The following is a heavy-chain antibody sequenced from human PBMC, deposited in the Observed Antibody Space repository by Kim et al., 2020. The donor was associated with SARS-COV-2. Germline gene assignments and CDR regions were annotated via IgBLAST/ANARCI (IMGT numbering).Heavy chain of an antibody. V-gene: IGHV4-30-4*01. D-gene: IGHD3-9*01. CDR3: ARVTYYDILTGYQYYFDY. CDR2: IYYSGST. CDR1: GGSISSGDYY. Sequence: SETLSLTCTVSGGSISSGDYYWSWIRQPPGKGLEWIGYIYYSGSTYYNPSLKSRVTISVDTSKNQFSLKLSSVTAADTAVYYCARVTYYDILTGYQYYFDYWGQGTLVTVSS. J-gene: IGHJ4*02.